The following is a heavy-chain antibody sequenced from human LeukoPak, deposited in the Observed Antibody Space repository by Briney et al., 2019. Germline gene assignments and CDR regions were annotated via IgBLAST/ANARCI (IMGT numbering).Heavy chain of an antibody. D-gene: IGHD3-22*01. J-gene: IGHJ4*02. CDR2: ISGSGGSP. CDR3: AKAVYDSSGSFDF. Sequence: GGSLRLSCAASGFSFSTYAMAWVRRAPGKGLEWVSGISGSGGSPYYADSVKGRFTISRDTSENTLYLQMNSLRAEDTAVYYCAKAVYDSSGSFDFWGQGTLVTVSS. V-gene: IGHV3-23*01. CDR1: GFSFSTYA.